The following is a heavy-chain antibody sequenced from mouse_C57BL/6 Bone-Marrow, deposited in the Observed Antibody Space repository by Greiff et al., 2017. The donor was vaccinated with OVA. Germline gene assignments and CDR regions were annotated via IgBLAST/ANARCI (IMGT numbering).Heavy chain of an antibody. J-gene: IGHJ2*01. CDR1: GFTFSDYY. Sequence: EVQVVESEGGLVQPGSSMKLSCTASGFTFSDYYMAWVRQVPEKGLEWVANINYDGSSTYYLDSLKSRFIISRDNAKNILYLQMSSLKSEDTATYYCARDRGVVAFDYWGQGTTLTVSS. CDR2: INYDGSST. D-gene: IGHD1-1*01. V-gene: IGHV5-16*01. CDR3: ARDRGVVAFDY.